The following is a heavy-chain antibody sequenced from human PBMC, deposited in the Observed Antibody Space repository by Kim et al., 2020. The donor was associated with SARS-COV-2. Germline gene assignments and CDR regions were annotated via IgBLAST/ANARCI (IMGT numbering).Heavy chain of an antibody. D-gene: IGHD4-17*01. Sequence: STYDADSGKGRFTISRDNSKNTLYLQMNSLRAEDTAVYYCAKEPDYGDYKWGHGTLVTVSS. CDR3: AKEPDYGDYK. J-gene: IGHJ4*01. V-gene: IGHV3-23*01. CDR2: ST.